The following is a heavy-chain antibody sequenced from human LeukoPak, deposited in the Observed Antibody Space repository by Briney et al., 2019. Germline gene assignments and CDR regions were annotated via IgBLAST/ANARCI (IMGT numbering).Heavy chain of an antibody. CDR1: GFTFSSFA. J-gene: IGHJ5*02. D-gene: IGHD3-10*01. Sequence: PGGSLRLSCAASGFTFSSFAMTWVRQAPGKGLEWVSAISGSGGSTYYADSVKGRFTISRDRSKNTLYLQMNSLRAEDTAVYYCAKEYGSGSYFTNWFDPWGQGTLVTVSS. CDR3: AKEYGSGSYFTNWFDP. V-gene: IGHV3-23*01. CDR2: ISGSGGST.